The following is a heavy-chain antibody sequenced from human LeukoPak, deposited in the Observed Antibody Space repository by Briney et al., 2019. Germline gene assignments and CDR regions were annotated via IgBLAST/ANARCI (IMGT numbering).Heavy chain of an antibody. V-gene: IGHV3-53*01. D-gene: IGHD1-26*01. CDR2: IYTSGNT. J-gene: IGHJ4*02. CDR3: ARDESGSYSPPGY. CDR1: GFTVSSNY. Sequence: GGSLRLSCAASGFTVSSNYMTWVRQAPGKGLEWVSIIYTSGNTYYADSVKGRFTISRDNSKNTLYLQVNSLRVEDTAVYYCARDESGSYSPPGYWGQGTLVTVSS.